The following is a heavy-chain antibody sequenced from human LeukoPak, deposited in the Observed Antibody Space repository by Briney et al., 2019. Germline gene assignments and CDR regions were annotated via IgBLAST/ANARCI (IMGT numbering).Heavy chain of an antibody. D-gene: IGHD3-16*01. V-gene: IGHV1-69*13. CDR3: ARGYAPQAFDI. CDR1: GGTFSSYG. Sequence: SVKVSCKASGGTFSSYGISWVRQAPGQGLEWMGGIIPIFGTPNYAQKFQGRVTITADESTSTAYMELSSLRSEDTAVYYCARGYAPQAFDIWGQGTMVTVSS. CDR2: IIPIFGTP. J-gene: IGHJ3*02.